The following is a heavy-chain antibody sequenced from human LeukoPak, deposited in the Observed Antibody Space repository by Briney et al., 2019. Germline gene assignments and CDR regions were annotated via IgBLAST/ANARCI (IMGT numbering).Heavy chain of an antibody. D-gene: IGHD4-17*01. J-gene: IGHJ4*02. Sequence: PGGSLRLSCAASGFTFSSYWMHWVRQAPGKGLVWVSRINSDGSSTSYADSVKGRFTISRDNAKNTLYLQMNSLRAEDTAVYYCAKDTTVTEIFDYWGQGTLVTVSS. V-gene: IGHV3-74*01. CDR2: INSDGSST. CDR1: GFTFSSYW. CDR3: AKDTTVTEIFDY.